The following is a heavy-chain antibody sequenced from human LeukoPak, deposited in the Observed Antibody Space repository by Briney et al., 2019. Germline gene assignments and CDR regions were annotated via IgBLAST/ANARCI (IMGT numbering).Heavy chain of an antibody. Sequence: GESLRLSCAASGFTFSSYWMSWVRQAPGKGLEWVANIKQDGSEKYYVDSVKGRFTISRDNAKNSLYLQMNSLRAEDTAVYYCARDRPTNDFDYWGQGTLVTVSS. CDR1: GFTFSSYW. V-gene: IGHV3-7*01. CDR2: IKQDGSEK. D-gene: IGHD5-12*01. CDR3: ARDRPTNDFDY. J-gene: IGHJ4*02.